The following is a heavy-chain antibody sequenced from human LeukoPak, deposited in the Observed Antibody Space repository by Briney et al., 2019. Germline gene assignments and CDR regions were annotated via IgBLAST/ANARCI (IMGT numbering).Heavy chain of an antibody. V-gene: IGHV3-11*04. CDR1: GFTFSDYY. CDR2: ISSSGSTI. CDR3: ARDYDIVWLTNWFDP. D-gene: IGHD5/OR15-5a*01. J-gene: IGHJ5*02. Sequence: GGSLRLSCAASGFTFSDYYMSWIRQAPGKGLEWVSYISSSGSTIYYADSVKGRFTISRDNAKNSLYLQMNSLRAEDTAVYYCARDYDIVWLTNWFDPWGQGTLVTVSS.